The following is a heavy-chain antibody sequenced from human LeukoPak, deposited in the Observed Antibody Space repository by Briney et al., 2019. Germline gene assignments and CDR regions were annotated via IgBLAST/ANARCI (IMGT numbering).Heavy chain of an antibody. D-gene: IGHD2-15*01. V-gene: IGHV1-69*01. Sequence: SVKVSCKASGGTFSSYAISWVRQAPGQGLEWMGGIIPIFGRANYAQKFQGRVTITADESTSTAYMELSSLRSEDTAVYYCARLELGYCSGGSCSPAPFGMDVWGQGTTVTVSS. CDR2: IIPIFGRA. J-gene: IGHJ6*02. CDR1: GGTFSSYA. CDR3: ARLELGYCSGGSCSPAPFGMDV.